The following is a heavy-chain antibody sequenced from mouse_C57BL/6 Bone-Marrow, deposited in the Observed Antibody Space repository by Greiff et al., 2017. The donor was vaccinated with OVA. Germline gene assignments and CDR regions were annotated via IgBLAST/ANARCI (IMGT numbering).Heavy chain of an antibody. J-gene: IGHJ2*01. CDR1: GYTFTSYW. Sequence: VQLQQSGTVLARPGASVKMSCKTSGYTFTSYWMHWVKQRPGQGLEWIGAIYPGNSDTSYNQKFKGKAKLTAVTSASTAYMELSSLTNEDSAVYYCTIGGSYGSSYIFDYWGQGTTLTVSS. D-gene: IGHD1-1*01. CDR2: IYPGNSDT. CDR3: TIGGSYGSSYIFDY. V-gene: IGHV1-5*01.